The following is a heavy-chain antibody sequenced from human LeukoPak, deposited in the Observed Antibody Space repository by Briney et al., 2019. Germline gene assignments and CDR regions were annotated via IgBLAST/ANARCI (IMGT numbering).Heavy chain of an antibody. CDR3: ARTRITMIVGLASRFDY. D-gene: IGHD3-22*01. Sequence: GGSLRLSCAASGFTFSSYTMNWVRQAPGKGLEWVSYISYSGGTIYYVDSVKGRFTISRDNAKNSLYLQMDSLRAEDTAVYYCARTRITMIVGLASRFDYWGQGTLVTVSS. J-gene: IGHJ4*02. CDR1: GFTFSSYT. CDR2: ISYSGGTI. V-gene: IGHV3-48*01.